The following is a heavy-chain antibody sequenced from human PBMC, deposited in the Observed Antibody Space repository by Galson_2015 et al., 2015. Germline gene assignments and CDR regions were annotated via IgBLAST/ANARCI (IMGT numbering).Heavy chain of an antibody. Sequence: SVKVSCKASGYTFTTYAIHWVRQAPGQRLEWMGWINPGTGNTEYSQKFQARVTVTRDTSASTAYMELSSLRSEDTAVYYCARLVTTGAYCMDVWGKGTTVTVSS. CDR2: INPGTGNT. CDR3: ARLVTTGAYCMDV. J-gene: IGHJ6*03. CDR1: GYTFTTYA. V-gene: IGHV1-3*01. D-gene: IGHD4-17*01.